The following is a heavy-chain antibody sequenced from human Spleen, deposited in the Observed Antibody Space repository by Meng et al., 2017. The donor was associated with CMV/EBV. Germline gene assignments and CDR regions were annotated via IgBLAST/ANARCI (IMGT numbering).Heavy chain of an antibody. D-gene: IGHD2-2*02. J-gene: IGHJ4*02. Sequence: YAFTSYGIAWVRQAPGQGLEWMGWISAYNGNTNHAQKFQGRVTMTTDTSTSTAHMELRSLRSDDTAVYYCARVIGYCSSTSCYMGDYWGQGTLVTVSS. CDR1: YAFTSYG. CDR3: ARVIGYCSSTSCYMGDY. V-gene: IGHV1-18*01. CDR2: ISAYNGNT.